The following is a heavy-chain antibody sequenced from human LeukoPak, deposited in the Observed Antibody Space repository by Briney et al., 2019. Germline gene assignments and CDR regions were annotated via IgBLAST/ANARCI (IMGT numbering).Heavy chain of an antibody. CDR3: ASSWGYSYGPADY. J-gene: IGHJ4*02. Sequence: SETLSLTCTVSGGSISSYYWSWIRQPPGKGLEWIGYIYYSGSTNYNPSLKSRVTISVDTSKNQFSLKLSSVTAADTAVYYCASSWGYSYGPADYWGQGTLVTVSS. V-gene: IGHV4-59*08. CDR1: GGSISSYY. CDR2: IYYSGST. D-gene: IGHD5-18*01.